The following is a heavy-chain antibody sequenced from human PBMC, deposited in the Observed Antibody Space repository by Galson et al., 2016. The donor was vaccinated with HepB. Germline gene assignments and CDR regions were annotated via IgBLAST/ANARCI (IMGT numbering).Heavy chain of an antibody. D-gene: IGHD3-16*01. J-gene: IGHJ5*02. CDR2: INHYGDEQ. V-gene: IGHV3-7*03. CDR1: GFTFSSYF. CDR3: ARLWGLAPPTWFDP. Sequence: SLRLSCAASGFTFSSYFMSWVRQAPGKGLEWVAYINHYGDEQYYVDSVKGRFTISRDNAKNSLYLPMNSLRAEDTAVYYCARLWGLAPPTWFDPWGQGTLVTVSS.